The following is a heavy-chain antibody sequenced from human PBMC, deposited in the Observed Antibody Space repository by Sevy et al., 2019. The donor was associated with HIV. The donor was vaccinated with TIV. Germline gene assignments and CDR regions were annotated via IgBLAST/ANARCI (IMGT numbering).Heavy chain of an antibody. CDR1: GYTFTGYY. CDR3: AXXXXXXXXFYSHGVDV. CDR2: INPNRGDT. Sequence: ASVKVSCKATGYTFTGYYLHWVRQAPGRGLEWMGWINPNRGDTHYSQKFQGWVTMTSDTSISTAYMELDRLTSDDTXXXXCAXXXXXXXXFYSHGVDVWGLGTTVTVSS. J-gene: IGHJ6*02. V-gene: IGHV1-2*04.